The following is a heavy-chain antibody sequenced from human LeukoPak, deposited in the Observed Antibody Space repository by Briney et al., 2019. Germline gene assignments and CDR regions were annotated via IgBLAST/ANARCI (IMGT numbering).Heavy chain of an antibody. CDR2: INHSGST. Sequence: SETLSLTCAVYGGSFSGYYWSWIRQPPGKGLEWIGEINHSGSTNYNPSPKSRVTISVDTSKNQFSLKLSSVTAADTAVYYCASREVVPAASDYWGQGTLVTVSS. CDR3: ASREVVPAASDY. D-gene: IGHD2-2*01. V-gene: IGHV4-34*01. CDR1: GGSFSGYY. J-gene: IGHJ4*02.